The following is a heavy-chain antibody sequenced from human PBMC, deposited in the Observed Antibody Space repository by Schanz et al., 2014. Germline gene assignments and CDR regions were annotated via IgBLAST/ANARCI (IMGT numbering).Heavy chain of an antibody. D-gene: IGHD1-7*01. CDR2: VSSNNIYT. CDR1: GFTFSDYY. CDR3: ARSGTTNFDY. J-gene: IGHJ4*02. V-gene: IGHV3-11*06. Sequence: QVQLVESGGGLVKPGGSLRLSCTASGFTFSDYYMTWIRQAPGKGLEWVSYVSSNNIYTKYADSVKGRFTMSRDNSKNTVYLEMNSLTAEDTAVYYCARSGTTNFDYWGQGTQVTVSS.